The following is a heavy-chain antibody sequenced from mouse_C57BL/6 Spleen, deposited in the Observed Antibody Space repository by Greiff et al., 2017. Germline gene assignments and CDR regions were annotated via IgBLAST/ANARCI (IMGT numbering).Heavy chain of an antibody. Sequence: QVTLQVSGPGILQSSQTLSLTCSFSGFSLSTSGMGVSWIRQPSGKGLEWLAHIYWDDDTRYNPSLKSRPPISKDTSRNQVFLKISSVDSADTATDYCARSGDVGVYYFDYWGQGTTLTVSS. V-gene: IGHV8-12*01. CDR3: ARSGDVGVYYFDY. D-gene: IGHD3-3*01. J-gene: IGHJ2*01. CDR2: IYWDDDT. CDR1: GFSLSTSGMG.